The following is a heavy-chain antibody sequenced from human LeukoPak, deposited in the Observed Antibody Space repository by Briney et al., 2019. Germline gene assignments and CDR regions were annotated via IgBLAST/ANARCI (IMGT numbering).Heavy chain of an antibody. CDR1: VFTASDYY. CDR3: ARELRSSHDF. CDR2: VYSGGST. J-gene: IGHJ4*02. Sequence: GGSLRLSCVASVFTASDYYINWVRQAPGKGLEWVSVVYSGGSTYHADSVKGRFTISRDKTKNTVFLQMNSLRAEDTAVYYCARELRSSHDFWGQGTLVTVSS. V-gene: IGHV3-53*01. D-gene: IGHD6-13*01.